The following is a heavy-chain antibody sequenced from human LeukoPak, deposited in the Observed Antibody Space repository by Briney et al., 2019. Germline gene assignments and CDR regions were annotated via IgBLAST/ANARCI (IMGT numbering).Heavy chain of an antibody. V-gene: IGHV4-59*01. CDR2: IYYSGST. CDR1: GGSISSYY. J-gene: IGHJ4*02. Sequence: SETLSLTCTVSGGSISSYYGSWIRQPPGKGLEWIGYIYYSGSTNYNPSLKSRVTISVDTSKNQFSLKLSSVTAADTAVYYCARGILNGDYGYWGQGTLVTVSS. D-gene: IGHD4-17*01. CDR3: ARGILNGDYGY.